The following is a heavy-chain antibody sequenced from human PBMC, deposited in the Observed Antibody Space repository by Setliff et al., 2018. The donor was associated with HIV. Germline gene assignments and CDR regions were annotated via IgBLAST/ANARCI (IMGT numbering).Heavy chain of an antibody. CDR2: IYFTGSS. Sequence: SETLSLTCTVSGGSISTYYWSWIRQPPGKGLEWIGPIYFTGSSDNNPSLKSRVTLSVDTSKHQFSLKLSSVTAADTAVYYCARVQMAYAAFDVWGQGTMVTVSS. D-gene: IGHD4-17*01. CDR1: GGSISTYY. J-gene: IGHJ3*01. V-gene: IGHV4-59*01. CDR3: ARVQMAYAAFDV.